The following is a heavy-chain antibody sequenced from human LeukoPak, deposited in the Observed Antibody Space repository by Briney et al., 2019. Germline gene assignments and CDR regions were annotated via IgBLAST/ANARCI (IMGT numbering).Heavy chain of an antibody. V-gene: IGHV1-18*01. D-gene: IGHD2-15*01. Sequence: ASVKVSCKASGYTFTSYGISWVRQAPGQGLEWMGWISAYNGNTNYAQKLQGRVTMTTDTSTSTAYMELSSLRSEDTAVYYCARDVCSGGSCYSYFDYWGQGTLVTVSS. CDR3: ARDVCSGGSCYSYFDY. CDR2: ISAYNGNT. J-gene: IGHJ4*02. CDR1: GYTFTSYG.